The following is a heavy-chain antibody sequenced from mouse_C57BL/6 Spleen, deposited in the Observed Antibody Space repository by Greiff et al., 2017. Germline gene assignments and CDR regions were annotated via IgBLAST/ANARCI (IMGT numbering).Heavy chain of an antibody. V-gene: IGHV5-17*01. CDR2: ISSGSSTI. CDR1: GFTFSDYG. Sequence: EVKLVESGGGLVKPGGSLELSCAASGFTFSDYGMHWVRQAPEKGLEWVAYISSGSSTIYYADTVKGRFTISRDNAKNTLFLQMTSLRSEDTAMYYCARVGNYAMDYWGQGTSVTVSS. J-gene: IGHJ4*01. D-gene: IGHD1-3*01. CDR3: ARVGNYAMDY.